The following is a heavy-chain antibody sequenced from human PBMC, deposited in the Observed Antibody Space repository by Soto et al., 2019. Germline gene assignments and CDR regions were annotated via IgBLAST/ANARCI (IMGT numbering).Heavy chain of an antibody. J-gene: IGHJ5*02. V-gene: IGHV1-18*01. D-gene: IGHD6-6*01. CDR3: ARDSVAARPGWFDP. Sequence: GXSVKVSCKASGYTFTTYGLIWVRQAPGQGLEWMGWISVYYGNTNYAENFQGRVTMTTDTSTGTAYMELRDLRYDDTALYYCARDSVAARPGWFDPWGQGTLVTVS. CDR2: ISVYYGNT. CDR1: GYTFTTYG.